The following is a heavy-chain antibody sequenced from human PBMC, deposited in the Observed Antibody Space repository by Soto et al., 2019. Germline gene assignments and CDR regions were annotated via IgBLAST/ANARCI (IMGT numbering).Heavy chain of an antibody. CDR3: AKDHLMTTVTTVGY. CDR2: ISYHGRDK. Sequence: QVQLVESGGGVVQPGRSLRLSCAXSGFTFSNYGMHWVRQAPGKGLEWVAVISYHGRDKYYADSVKGRFTISRDNSKNTLYLEMNSLRAEDTAVYYCAKDHLMTTVTTVGYWGQGTLVTVSS. D-gene: IGHD4-17*01. V-gene: IGHV3-30*18. J-gene: IGHJ4*02. CDR1: GFTFSNYG.